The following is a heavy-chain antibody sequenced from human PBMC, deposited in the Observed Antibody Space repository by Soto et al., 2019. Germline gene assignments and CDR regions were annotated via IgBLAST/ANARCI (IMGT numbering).Heavy chain of an antibody. CDR3: ASAVAGDYAFDI. CDR1: GFTFSNYA. J-gene: IGHJ3*02. D-gene: IGHD6-19*01. V-gene: IGHV3-23*01. CDR2: ISDSGDST. Sequence: GGSLRLSCAASGFTFSNYAMSWVRQAPGKGLEWVSGISDSGDSTYNADSVRGRFTISRDNSKNTLYLQMNSLRAEDAAVYYCASAVAGDYAFDIWGQGTMVTVSS.